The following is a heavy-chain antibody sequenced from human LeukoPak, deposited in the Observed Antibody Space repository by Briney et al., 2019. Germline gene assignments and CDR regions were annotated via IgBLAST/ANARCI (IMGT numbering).Heavy chain of an antibody. CDR3: ARLPESGSYFAVRAYFFDY. J-gene: IGHJ4*02. V-gene: IGHV5-51*01. CDR2: IYPGDSDT. D-gene: IGHD1-26*01. CDR1: GYGFANYW. Sequence: GESLKISCKGSGYGFANYWIGWVRQMPGKGLEWMGIIYPGDSDTRYSPSFQGQVTISADKSISIAYLQWSSLKASDTAMYYCARLPESGSYFAVRAYFFDYWGQGTLVTVSS.